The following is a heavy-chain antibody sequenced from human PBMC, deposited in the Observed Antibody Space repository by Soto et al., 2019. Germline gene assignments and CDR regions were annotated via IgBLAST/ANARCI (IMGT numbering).Heavy chain of an antibody. J-gene: IGHJ6*03. CDR1: GFTFSSYW. V-gene: IGHV3-74*01. CDR3: ARVLDCSSTSCYGHYYYYMDV. CDR2: INSDGSST. Sequence: GGSLRLSCAASGFTFSSYWMHWVRQAPGKGLVWVSRINSDGSSTSYADSVKGRFTISRDNAKNTLYLQMNSLRAEDTAVYYCARVLDCSSTSCYGHYYYYMDVWGKGTTVTVSS. D-gene: IGHD2-2*01.